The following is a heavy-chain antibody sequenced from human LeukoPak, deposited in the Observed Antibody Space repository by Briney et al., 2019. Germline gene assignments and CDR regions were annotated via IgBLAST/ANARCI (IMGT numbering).Heavy chain of an antibody. V-gene: IGHV4-38-2*01. D-gene: IGHD2-2*01. Sequence: SETLSLNCAVSGYSISSGYYWGWIRQPPGKGLEWIGSIYHSGSTYYNPSLKSRVTISVDTSKNQFSLKLSSVTAADTAVYYCAIGGYCSSTSCYEGFGPWGQGTLVTVSS. CDR1: GYSISSGYY. J-gene: IGHJ5*02. CDR3: AIGGYCSSTSCYEGFGP. CDR2: IYHSGST.